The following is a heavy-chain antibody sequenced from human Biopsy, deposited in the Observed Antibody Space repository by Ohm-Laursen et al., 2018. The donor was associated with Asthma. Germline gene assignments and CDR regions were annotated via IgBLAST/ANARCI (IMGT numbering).Heavy chain of an antibody. V-gene: IGHV3-30*18. D-gene: IGHD4-11*01. CDR1: GFTFSRYA. Sequence: SLRLSCAASGFTFSRYAIHWVRQAPGKGLEWVAVISHDGQTQHYAESVKGRFALSRGNSQNTLYLQMISLRTDDTAVYYCAKRRGYSDFNDFDYWGHGTLVTVSS. CDR2: ISHDGQTQ. CDR3: AKRRGYSDFNDFDY. J-gene: IGHJ4*01.